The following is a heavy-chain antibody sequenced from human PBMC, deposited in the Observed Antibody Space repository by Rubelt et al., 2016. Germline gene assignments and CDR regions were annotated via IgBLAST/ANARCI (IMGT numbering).Heavy chain of an antibody. Sequence: QVQLVQSGAEVKKPGASVKVSCMASGYTFTSYGISWVRQAPGQGLEWMGWISAYNGNTNYAQKLQGRVTMTTDTSTSTAYMELMSLTSDDTAVYYCARDGAFPLGSGFEKRSDYWGQGTLVTVSS. CDR2: ISAYNGNT. CDR1: GYTFTSYG. V-gene: IGHV1-18*01. D-gene: IGHD3-10*01. CDR3: ARDGAFPLGSGFEKRSDY. J-gene: IGHJ4*02.